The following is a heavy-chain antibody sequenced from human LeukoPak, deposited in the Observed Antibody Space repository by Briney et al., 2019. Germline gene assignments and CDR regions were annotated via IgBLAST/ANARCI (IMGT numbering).Heavy chain of an antibody. D-gene: IGHD3-10*01. CDR1: GFTFSSCN. CDR3: ARDCWDYGSGSYCGIDY. V-gene: IGHV3-21*03. CDR2: ITSSSNYI. J-gene: IGHJ4*02. Sequence: PGGSLRLSCAASGFTFSSCNMNWVRQAPGKGLEWVSSITSSSNYIYYADSVKGRFTISRDNAKNSLYLQMNSLRAEDTTVYYCARDCWDYGSGSYCGIDYWGQGTLVTVSS.